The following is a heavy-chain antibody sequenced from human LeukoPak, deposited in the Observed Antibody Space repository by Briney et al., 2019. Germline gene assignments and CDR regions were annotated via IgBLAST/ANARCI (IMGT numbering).Heavy chain of an antibody. Sequence: GGSLRLSCAASGFTLSNFAMHWVRQATGKGLEWVSAIGTAGDTFYPGSVKGRFTISRENAKNSLYLQMNNLRAEDTAVYYCARQMTPHGNFDYWGQGTLVTVSP. V-gene: IGHV3-13*01. CDR3: ARQMTPHGNFDY. D-gene: IGHD1-26*01. CDR1: GFTLSNFA. CDR2: IGTAGDT. J-gene: IGHJ4*02.